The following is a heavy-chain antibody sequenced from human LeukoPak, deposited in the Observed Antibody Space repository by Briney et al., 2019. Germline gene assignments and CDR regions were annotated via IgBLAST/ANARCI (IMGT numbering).Heavy chain of an antibody. CDR2: INPNNGGT. CDR1: GYSFTAYY. CDR3: VPTCSGSCSQYYFDY. V-gene: IGHV1-2*02. J-gene: IGHJ4*02. Sequence: GASVKVSCKASGYSFTAYYMHWVRQAPGQGLEWMGWINPNNGGTNYAQKFQGRVTMTRDTSISPAYMELSRLRSDDTAVYYCVPTCSGSCSQYYFDYWGQGTLVTVSS. D-gene: IGHD2-15*01.